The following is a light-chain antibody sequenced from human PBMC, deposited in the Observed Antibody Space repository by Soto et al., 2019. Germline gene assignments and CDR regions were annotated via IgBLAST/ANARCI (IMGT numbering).Light chain of an antibody. J-gene: IGKJ2*01. CDR2: SAS. CDR3: QQGHNWPLT. V-gene: IGKV3-15*01. Sequence: EIVMTQSPATLSVSPGERATLSCRASQSTSTELAWYQQKPGQPPRLLIYSASTRATGVPARFTGSGSGSESTLTISGLQSEDFAVYYCQQGHNWPLTFGQGTRLEI. CDR1: QSTSTE.